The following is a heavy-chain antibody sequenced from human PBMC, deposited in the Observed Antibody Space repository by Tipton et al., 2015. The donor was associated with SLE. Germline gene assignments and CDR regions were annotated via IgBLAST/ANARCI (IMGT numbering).Heavy chain of an antibody. Sequence: TLSLTCAVSGFSINNGYYWGWIRQSPGKGLEWIGDIYNTGGTNYNPSLKSRVTMSVDTSKNQFSLKLTSVTAADTAVYFCARDGNWDYGFDGFDIWGQGTMVTVSS. CDR3: ARDGNWDYGFDGFDI. CDR2: IYNTGGT. D-gene: IGHD1-7*01. V-gene: IGHV4-38-2*02. J-gene: IGHJ3*02. CDR1: GFSINNGYY.